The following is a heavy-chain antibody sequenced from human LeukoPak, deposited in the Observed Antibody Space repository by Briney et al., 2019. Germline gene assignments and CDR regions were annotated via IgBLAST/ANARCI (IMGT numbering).Heavy chain of an antibody. Sequence: PGGSLRLSCAATGFTFSDYSMNWVRQAPGKGLEWVSSISSRSIYIYYADSVKGRFTISRDNAKNSLFLQMNSLRAEDTAVYYCARGPYASGSYGRRGWVHYMDVWGKGTTVTISS. J-gene: IGHJ6*03. D-gene: IGHD3-10*01. CDR2: ISSRSIYI. CDR1: GFTFSDYS. CDR3: ARGPYASGSYGRRGWVHYMDV. V-gene: IGHV3-21*01.